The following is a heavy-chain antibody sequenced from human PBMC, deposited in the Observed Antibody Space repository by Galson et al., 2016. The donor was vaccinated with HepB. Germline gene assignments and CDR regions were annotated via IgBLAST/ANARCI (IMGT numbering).Heavy chain of an antibody. CDR3: ARGVRGSRYCWFDA. D-gene: IGHD2-15*01. CDR2: INYRGDT. V-gene: IGHV4-39*06. J-gene: IGHJ5*02. CDR1: GDSISGSAYY. Sequence: SETLSLTCSVAGDSISGSAYYWAWLRQSPQKGPEWIGTINYRGDTNDDPSLKGRVSISVDAPKNQIPLKLTSVSAADSGVYYCARGVRGSRYCWFDAWGQGSVVTVSS.